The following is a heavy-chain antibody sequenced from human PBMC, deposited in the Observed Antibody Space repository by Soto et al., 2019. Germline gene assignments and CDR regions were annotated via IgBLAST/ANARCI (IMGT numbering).Heavy chain of an antibody. D-gene: IGHD2-2*01. CDR1: GGSISSSSYY. V-gene: IGHV4-39*01. CDR2: IYYSGST. J-gene: IGHJ5*02. CDR3: ARQVVVVPAAILDP. Sequence: SETLSLTCTVSGGSISSSSYYWGWIRQPPGKGLEWIGSIYYSGSTYYNPSLKSRVTISVDTSKNQFSLKLSSVTAADTAVYYCARQVVVVPAAILDPWGQGTLVTVSS.